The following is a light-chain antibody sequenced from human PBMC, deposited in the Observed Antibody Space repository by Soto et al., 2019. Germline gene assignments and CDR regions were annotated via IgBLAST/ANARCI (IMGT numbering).Light chain of an antibody. J-gene: IGKJ5*01. CDR3: QQHNSFSIT. CDR1: QSISNW. Sequence: DIQMTQSPSTLSASVGETVTITCRASQSISNWLAWYQQKPGKAPKSLIYKASTLKSGVPSRFSGSGSGTEFTLTINSLQADDFATYYCQQHNSFSITFGQGTRLEIK. CDR2: KAS. V-gene: IGKV1-5*03.